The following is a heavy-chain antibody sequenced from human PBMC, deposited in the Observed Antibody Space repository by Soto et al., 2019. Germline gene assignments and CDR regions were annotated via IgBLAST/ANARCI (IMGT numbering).Heavy chain of an antibody. V-gene: IGHV3-9*01. CDR1: GFTFDDYA. D-gene: IGHD6-13*01. CDR2: ISWNSGSI. Sequence: PVGSLRLSCAASGFTFDDYAMHWVRQAPGKGLEWVSGISWNSGSIGYADSEKGRFTISRDNAKNSLYLQMNSLRAEDTALYYCAKDLYSSSWYYGMDVWGQGTTVTVSS. J-gene: IGHJ6*02. CDR3: AKDLYSSSWYYGMDV.